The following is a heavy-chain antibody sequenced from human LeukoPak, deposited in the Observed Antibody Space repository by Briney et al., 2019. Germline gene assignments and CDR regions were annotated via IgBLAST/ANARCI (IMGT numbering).Heavy chain of an antibody. CDR1: GGSISSGDYY. Sequence: SSETLSLTCTVSGGSISSGDYYWSWSRQHPGEGLEWIGFIDYSGSTYHNPSLKSRVTISVDTSKNQCSLRLSSVTAADAAVYYCARAGAGAGVYWGQGTLVTVSS. D-gene: IGHD6-13*01. J-gene: IGHJ4*02. CDR3: ARAGAGAGVY. V-gene: IGHV4-31*03. CDR2: IDYSGST.